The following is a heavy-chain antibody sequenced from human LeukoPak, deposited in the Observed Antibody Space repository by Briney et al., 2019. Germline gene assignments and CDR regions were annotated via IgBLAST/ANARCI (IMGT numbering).Heavy chain of an antibody. V-gene: IGHV3-23*01. CDR3: ARQIGPDY. CDR1: GFTFSSYW. Sequence: GGSLRLSCAASGFTFSSYWMTWVRQAPGKGLEWVSAISGSGSSTYYADSMKGRFTISRDNSKNTLFLQMNSLRVEDTAVYYCARQIGPDYWGQGTLVTVSS. CDR2: ISGSGSST. J-gene: IGHJ4*02. D-gene: IGHD3-22*01.